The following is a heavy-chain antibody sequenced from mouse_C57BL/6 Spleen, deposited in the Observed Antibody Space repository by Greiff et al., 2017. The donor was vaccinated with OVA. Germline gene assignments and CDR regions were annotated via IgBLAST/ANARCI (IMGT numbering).Heavy chain of an antibody. V-gene: IGHV5-6*01. CDR2: ISSGGSYT. CDR3: ARQDGGNYEGAMDY. CDR1: GFTFSSYG. D-gene: IGHD2-1*01. J-gene: IGHJ4*01. Sequence: EVQLVESGGDLVKPGGSLKLSCAASGFTFSSYGMSWVRQTPDKRLEWVATISSGGSYTYYPDSVKGRFTISRDNAKNTLYLQMSSLKSEDTAMYYCARQDGGNYEGAMDYWGQGTSVTVSS.